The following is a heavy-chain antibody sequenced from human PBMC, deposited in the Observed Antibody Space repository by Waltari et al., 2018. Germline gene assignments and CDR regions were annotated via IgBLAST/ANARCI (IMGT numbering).Heavy chain of an antibody. J-gene: IGHJ4*02. CDR1: GFTFSDYF. Sequence: EVQLVESGGGLVKPGGSLRLSCTASGFTFSDYFMNWVRQAPGKGLEWVSTISTTSTYIYYGDSLRGRFIISRDNARNSLHLQMNSLRAEDTAVYFCVRDRHHYGAGSDYNDYWGQGTLVTVSP. CDR2: ISTTSTYI. CDR3: VRDRHHYGAGSDYNDY. D-gene: IGHD3-10*01. V-gene: IGHV3-21*02.